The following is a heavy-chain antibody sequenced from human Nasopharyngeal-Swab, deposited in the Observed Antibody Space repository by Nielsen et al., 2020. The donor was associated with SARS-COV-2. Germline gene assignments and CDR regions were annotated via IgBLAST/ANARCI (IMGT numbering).Heavy chain of an antibody. CDR2: IYYSGST. Sequence: SCTVSGGSISSSSYYWGWIRQPPGKGLEWIGSIYYSGSTYYNPSLKSRVTISVDTSKNQFSLKLSSVTAADTAVYYCADMGEDYYYYGMDVWGQGTTVTVSS. CDR3: ADMGEDYYYYGMDV. J-gene: IGHJ6*02. D-gene: IGHD3-16*01. CDR1: GGSISSSSYY. V-gene: IGHV4-39*01.